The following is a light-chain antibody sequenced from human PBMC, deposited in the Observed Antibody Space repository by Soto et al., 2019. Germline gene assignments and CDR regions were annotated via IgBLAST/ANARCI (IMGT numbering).Light chain of an antibody. CDR3: QQYNSWWT. Sequence: EILMTQPPPTLSLSPGERATLSCRASQSVNSNLAWYQQKPGQAPRLLISGASTRATGIPARFSGSGSETEFTLTISSLQSEDFAVYYCQQYNSWWTFGQGTKVEMK. J-gene: IGKJ1*01. V-gene: IGKV3-15*01. CDR2: GAS. CDR1: QSVNSN.